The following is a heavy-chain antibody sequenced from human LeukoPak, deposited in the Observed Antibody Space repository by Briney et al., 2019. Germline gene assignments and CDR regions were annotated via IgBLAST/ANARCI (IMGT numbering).Heavy chain of an antibody. V-gene: IGHV4-30-4*01. CDR2: IYYSGST. J-gene: IGHJ4*02. CDR1: GGSISSGDYY. CDR3: ARESTMVRGVNDY. Sequence: SETLSLTCTVSGGSISSGDYYWSWIRQPPGKGLEWIGYIYYSGSTYYNPSLKSRVTISVDTSKNQFSLKLSSVTAADTAVYYCARESTMVRGVNDYWGQGTLVTVSS. D-gene: IGHD3-10*01.